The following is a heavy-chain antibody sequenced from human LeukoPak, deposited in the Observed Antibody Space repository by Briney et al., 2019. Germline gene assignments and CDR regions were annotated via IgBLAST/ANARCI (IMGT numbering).Heavy chain of an antibody. CDR2: ISASGEST. CDR3: AKCKGIVATPGDGLDV. CDR1: GFTFSIYA. Sequence: GGSLRLSCAASGFTFSIYAMTWVRQAPGKGLEWVSAISASGESTYYADSVKGRFTISRDNSKNTLYLQMNSLRAEDTAVYYCAKCKGIVATPGDGLDVWGQGTTVTVSS. J-gene: IGHJ6*02. D-gene: IGHD5-12*01. V-gene: IGHV3-23*01.